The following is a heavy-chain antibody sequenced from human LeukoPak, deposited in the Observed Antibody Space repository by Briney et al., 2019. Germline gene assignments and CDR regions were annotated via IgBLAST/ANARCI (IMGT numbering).Heavy chain of an antibody. CDR1: GYTFTSYG. D-gene: IGHD2-15*01. V-gene: IGHV1-18*01. Sequence: ASVKVSCXASGYTFTSYGITWVRQAPGQGLEWMGWITTYNGNTYCAQNFQGRVTMTADTSTSTAYMEVRSLRSDDTAVYYCARLSPPIASFCSGGTCYSGGFDPWGQGTLVTVSS. CDR2: ITTYNGNT. CDR3: ARLSPPIASFCSGGTCYSGGFDP. J-gene: IGHJ5*02.